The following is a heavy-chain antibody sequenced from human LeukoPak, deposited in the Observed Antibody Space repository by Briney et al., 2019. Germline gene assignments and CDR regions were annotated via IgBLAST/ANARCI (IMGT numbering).Heavy chain of an antibody. J-gene: IGHJ4*02. V-gene: IGHV3-21*01. CDR3: ARGQHRIAAPGTGFDY. Sequence: GGSLRLSCAASGFTFSSYSMNWVRQAPGKGLEWVSSISSSSSYIYYADSVKGRFTISRDNAKNSLYLQMNSLRAEDTAVYFCARGQHRIAAPGTGFDYWGQGTLVTVSS. CDR1: GFTFSSYS. CDR2: ISSSSSYI. D-gene: IGHD6-13*01.